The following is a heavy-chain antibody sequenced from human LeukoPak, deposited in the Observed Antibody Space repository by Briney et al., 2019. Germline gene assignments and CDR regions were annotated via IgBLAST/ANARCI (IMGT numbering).Heavy chain of an antibody. D-gene: IGHD4-23*01. CDR3: ARDWDDDGGNLDY. Sequence: PGGSLRLSCAASGFTFSSYAMSWVRQAPGKGLEWVAITWPDGNSIYAGSVKGRFTISRDNSKNTLHVQMNSLRAEDTAVYYCARDWDDDGGNLDYWGQGTLVTVSS. J-gene: IGHJ4*02. CDR2: TWPDGNSI. V-gene: IGHV3-33*08. CDR1: GFTFSSYA.